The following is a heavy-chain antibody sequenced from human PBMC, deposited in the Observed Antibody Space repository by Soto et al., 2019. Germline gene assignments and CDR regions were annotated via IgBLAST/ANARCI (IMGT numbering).Heavy chain of an antibody. V-gene: IGHV1-8*02. CDR2: MNAGSGNT. CDR3: ASQGLRDFDY. J-gene: IGHJ4*02. Sequence: GASVKVSCKASGYTFTSYAMHWVRQAPGQRLEWMGWMNAGSGNTGYAQKFQGRVTMTRNTSISTAYMELSSLRSEDTAVYYCASQGLRDFDYWGQGTLVTVSS. CDR1: GYTFTSYA.